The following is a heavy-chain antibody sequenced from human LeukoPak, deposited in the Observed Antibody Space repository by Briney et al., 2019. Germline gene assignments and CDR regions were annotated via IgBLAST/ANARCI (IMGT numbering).Heavy chain of an antibody. CDR2: ISGSGGSA. CDR1: GFTFSSYA. V-gene: IGHV3-23*01. Sequence: GGSLRLSCAASGFTFSSYAMSWVRQAPGKGLEWVSAISGSGGSAYYADSVKGRFTISRDNSKNTLYLQMNSLRAEDTAVYYCAKARDYYGSGSAFDYWGQGTLVTVSS. J-gene: IGHJ4*02. D-gene: IGHD3-10*01. CDR3: AKARDYYGSGSAFDY.